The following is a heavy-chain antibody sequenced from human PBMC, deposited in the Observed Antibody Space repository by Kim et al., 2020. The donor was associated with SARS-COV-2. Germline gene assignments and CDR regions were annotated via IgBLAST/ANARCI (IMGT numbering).Heavy chain of an antibody. CDR3: AKEPYYGSGSSH. V-gene: IGHV3-30*18. Sequence: GGSLRLSCAASGFTFSSYGMHWVRQAPGKGLEWVAVISYDGSNKYYADSVKGRFTISRDNSKNTLYLQMNSLRAEDTAVYYCAKEPYYGSGSSHWGQGTLVTVSS. J-gene: IGHJ4*02. D-gene: IGHD3-10*01. CDR2: ISYDGSNK. CDR1: GFTFSSYG.